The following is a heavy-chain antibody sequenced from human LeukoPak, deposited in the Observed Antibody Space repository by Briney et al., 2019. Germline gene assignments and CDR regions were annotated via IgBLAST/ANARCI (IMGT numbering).Heavy chain of an antibody. D-gene: IGHD3-22*01. CDR2: NYYSGST. Sequence: SETLSLTCTVSGGSISSYYWSWIRQPPGKGLEWIGYNYYSGSTNYNPSLKSRVTISVDTSKNQFSLKLSSVTAADTAVYYCARGSWLLSYWGQGTLVTVSS. J-gene: IGHJ4*02. CDR3: ARGSWLLSY. V-gene: IGHV4-59*01. CDR1: GGSISSYY.